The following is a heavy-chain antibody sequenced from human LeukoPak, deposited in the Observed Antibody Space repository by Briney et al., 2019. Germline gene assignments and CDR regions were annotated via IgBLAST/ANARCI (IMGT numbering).Heavy chain of an antibody. CDR2: ISGSGGST. Sequence: GGSLRLSCAASGFTFSSYAMSWFRQAPGKGLEWVSAISGSGGSTYYADSVKGRFTISRDNSKNTLYLQMNSLRAEDTAVYYCAKVGYGGGSWGAFDIWGQGTMVTVSS. V-gene: IGHV3-23*01. D-gene: IGHD2-15*01. CDR3: AKVGYGGGSWGAFDI. J-gene: IGHJ3*02. CDR1: GFTFSSYA.